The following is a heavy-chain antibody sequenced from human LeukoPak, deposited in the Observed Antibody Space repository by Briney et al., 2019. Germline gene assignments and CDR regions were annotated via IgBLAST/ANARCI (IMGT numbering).Heavy chain of an antibody. D-gene: IGHD6-19*01. J-gene: IGHJ5*02. V-gene: IGHV3-23*01. CDR3: AKGQYSSGFSYNWFDP. CDR2: ISGSGSST. CDR1: GFTFSSYA. Sequence: GGSLRLSCAASGFTFSSYAMSWVRQALGKGLEWVSVISGSGSSTYYVDSVKGRFTISRDNSKNTLYLQMNSLRAEDTAVYYCAKGQYSSGFSYNWFDPWGQGTLVTVSS.